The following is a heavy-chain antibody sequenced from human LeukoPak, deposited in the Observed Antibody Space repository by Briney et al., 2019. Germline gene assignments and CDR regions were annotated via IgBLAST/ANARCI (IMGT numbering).Heavy chain of an antibody. V-gene: IGHV1-8*01. J-gene: IGHJ4*02. Sequence: ASVKVSRKASGYTFTSYDINWVRQATGQGLEGMGWMNPNSGNTGYAQKFQGRVTMTRNTSISTAYMELSSLRSEDTAVYYCASRPRSGYSIDYWGQGTLVTVSS. CDR1: GYTFTSYD. CDR2: MNPNSGNT. D-gene: IGHD6-19*01. CDR3: ASRPRSGYSIDY.